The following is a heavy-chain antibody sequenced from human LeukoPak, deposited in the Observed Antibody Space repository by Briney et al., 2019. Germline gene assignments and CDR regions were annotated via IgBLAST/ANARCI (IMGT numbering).Heavy chain of an antibody. V-gene: IGHV1-46*01. J-gene: IGHJ4*02. CDR1: GYIFTTHY. D-gene: IGHD4-23*01. Sequence: ASVKVSCKAYGYIFTTHYMHWVRQAPGQGLEWMGIINPSGGSTRYAQKFQGRVTMTRDTSTSTVYMELSSLRSEDTAVYYCARDGETTVVTPRYFDYWGQGTLVTVSS. CDR3: ARDGETTVVTPRYFDY. CDR2: INPSGGST.